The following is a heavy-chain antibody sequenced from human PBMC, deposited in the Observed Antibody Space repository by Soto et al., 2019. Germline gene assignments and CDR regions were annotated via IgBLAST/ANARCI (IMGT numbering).Heavy chain of an antibody. Sequence: ASVKVSCKASGYTFTAYARHWVRQAPGPRPEWMGWISAGNGNTKYSHKCQSRVSITRDTSAGTAYVELTNLRAEDTAVYDCARGIYYFGSGTDNNYYFNYMDDWGKGTTVTVSS. CDR1: GYTFTAYA. J-gene: IGHJ6*03. CDR2: ISAGNGNT. D-gene: IGHD3-10*01. V-gene: IGHV1-3*01. CDR3: ARGIYYFGSGTDNNYYFNYMDD.